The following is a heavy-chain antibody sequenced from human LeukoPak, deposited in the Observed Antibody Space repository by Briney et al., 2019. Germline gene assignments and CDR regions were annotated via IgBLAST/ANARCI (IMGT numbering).Heavy chain of an antibody. J-gene: IGHJ4*02. CDR1: GGSFSGYY. D-gene: IGHD6-19*01. CDR3: ARGRAVASDY. V-gene: IGHV4-34*01. Sequence: SETLSLTCAVYGGSFSGYYWSWIRQPPGKGLEWIGEINHSGSTNYNPSLKSRVTISVDTSKNQFSLKLSSVTAADTAVYYCARGRAVASDYWGQGTLVTVSS. CDR2: INHSGST.